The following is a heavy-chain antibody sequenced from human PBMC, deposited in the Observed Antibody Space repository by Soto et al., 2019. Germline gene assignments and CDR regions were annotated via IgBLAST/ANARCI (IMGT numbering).Heavy chain of an antibody. D-gene: IGHD2-15*01. J-gene: IGHJ4*02. CDR1: GFIFSNYA. V-gene: IGHV3-23*01. CDR3: AKGPARYCRGGSCYADY. Sequence: EVQLLESGGGLVQPGGSLRLSCAASGFIFSNYAMNWVRQAPGKGLRWVSDISGGGGSTYYADSVKGRFTISRDNYKNTLYLQMNRLRAEDTAVYYCAKGPARYCRGGSCYADYWGQGTLVTVSS. CDR2: ISGGGGST.